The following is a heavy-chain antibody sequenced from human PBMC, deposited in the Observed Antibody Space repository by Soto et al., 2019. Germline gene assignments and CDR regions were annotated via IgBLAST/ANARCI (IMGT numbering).Heavy chain of an antibody. CDR2: IYWDDDK. CDR3: IQSRCGGDCLQSYASYYYYGMDV. V-gene: IGHV2-5*02. J-gene: IGHJ6*02. Sequence: QITLKESGPTLVKPTQTLTLTCTFSAFSLSTGGVGVGWIRQPPGKALEWLALIYWDDDKRYSPSLRSRLPITKYTSKNQVVLTMTNMDPVDTATYYCIQSRCGGDCLQSYASYYYYGMDVWGQGTTVTVSS. CDR1: AFSLSTGGVG. D-gene: IGHD2-21*02.